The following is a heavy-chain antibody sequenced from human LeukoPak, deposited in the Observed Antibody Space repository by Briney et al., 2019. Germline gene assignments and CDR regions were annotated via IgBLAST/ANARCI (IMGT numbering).Heavy chain of an antibody. V-gene: IGHV3-48*03. CDR1: RFTFSSYE. CDR2: ISSSGSII. Sequence: PGGSLRLSCAASRFTFSSYEMNWVRQAPGKGLEWVSYISSSGSIIYYADSVKGRFTISRDNAKNSLYLQMNSLRAEDTAVYYCARDASGWSYNWFDPWGQGTLVTVSS. D-gene: IGHD6-19*01. J-gene: IGHJ5*02. CDR3: ARDASGWSYNWFDP.